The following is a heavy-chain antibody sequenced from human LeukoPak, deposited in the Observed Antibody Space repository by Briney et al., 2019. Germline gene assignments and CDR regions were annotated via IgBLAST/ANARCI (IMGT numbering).Heavy chain of an antibody. V-gene: IGHV4-4*02. J-gene: IGHJ6*02. D-gene: IGHD6-19*01. CDR2: IYHSGST. CDR3: ARVGWAAGSGWEAHYYYGMDV. Sequence: SETLSLTCAVSGGSISSSNWWSWVRQPPGKGLEWIGEIYHSGSTNYNPSLKSRVTISVDKSKNQFSLKLSSVTAADTAVYYCARVGWAAGSGWEAHYYYGMDVWGQGTTVTVSS. CDR1: GGSISSSNW.